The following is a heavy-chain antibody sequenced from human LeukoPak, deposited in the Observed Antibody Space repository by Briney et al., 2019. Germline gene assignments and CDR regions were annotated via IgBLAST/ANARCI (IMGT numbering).Heavy chain of an antibody. V-gene: IGHV4-59*01. CDR3: ARFSFSGYWYFDL. CDR1: GGSINSYY. Sequence: SETLSLTCTVSGGSINSYYWSWIRQPPGKGLEWIGYIYYSGSTNYNPSLKSRVSISLDTPKNQFSLKLTSVTAADTAVYYCARFSFSGYWYFDLWGRGTLVTVSS. D-gene: IGHD2/OR15-2a*01. CDR2: IYYSGST. J-gene: IGHJ2*01.